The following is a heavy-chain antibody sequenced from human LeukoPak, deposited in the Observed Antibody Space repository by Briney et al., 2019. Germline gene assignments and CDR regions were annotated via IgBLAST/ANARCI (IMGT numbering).Heavy chain of an antibody. CDR1: GFTFSSYS. J-gene: IGHJ4*02. V-gene: IGHV3-48*01. D-gene: IGHD5-18*01. CDR2: MSSSSSTI. Sequence: GGSLRLSCAASGFTFSSYSMNWVRQAPGKGLEWVSYMSSSSSTIYYGDSVKGRFTISRDNAKNSLYLQMNSLRAEDTAEYYCARVQQDTAMVTVDYWGQGTLVTVSS. CDR3: ARVQQDTAMVTVDY.